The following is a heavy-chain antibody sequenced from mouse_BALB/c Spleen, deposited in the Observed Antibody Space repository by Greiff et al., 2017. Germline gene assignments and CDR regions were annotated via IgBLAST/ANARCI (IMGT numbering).Heavy chain of an antibody. CDR1: GYTFTSYW. CDR3: ARWGYYGGY. CDR2: IYPGDGDT. D-gene: IGHD2-3*01. Sequence: QVQLQQSGAELARPGASVKLSCKASGYTFTSYWMQWVKQRPGQGLEWIGAIYPGDGDTRYTQKFKGKATLTADKSSSTAYMQLSSLASEDSAVYYCARWGYYGGYWGQGTTLTVSS. J-gene: IGHJ2*01. V-gene: IGHV1-87*01.